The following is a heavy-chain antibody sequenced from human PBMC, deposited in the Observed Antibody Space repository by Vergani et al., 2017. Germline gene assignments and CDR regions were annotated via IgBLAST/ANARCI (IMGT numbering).Heavy chain of an antibody. J-gene: IGHJ4*02. CDR2: IYYSGST. D-gene: IGHD3-10*01. CDR3: ARLGYYGSGSYYIYYGMDY. V-gene: IGHV4-59*08. CDR1: GGSISSYY. Sequence: QVQLQESGPGLVKPSETLSLTCTVSGGSISSYYWSWIRQPPGKGLEWIGYIYYSGSTNYNPSLKSRVTIAVDTSKNQFSLKLSSVNAADTAVYYCARLGYYGSGSYYIYYGMDYWGQGTLVTVSS.